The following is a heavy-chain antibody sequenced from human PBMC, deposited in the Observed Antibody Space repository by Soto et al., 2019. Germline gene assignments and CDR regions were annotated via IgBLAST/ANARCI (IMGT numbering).Heavy chain of an antibody. J-gene: IGHJ4*02. Sequence: EVQLVESGGGLVKPGGSLRLSCAASGFTFSNAWMSWVRQAPGKGLEWVGRIKSKTDGGTTDYAAPVKGRFTISRDDSNNTLYLQMNSLKTEDTAVYYCTTTYYYDSSGYYLDYWGQGTLVTVSS. V-gene: IGHV3-15*01. CDR1: GFTFSNAW. CDR3: TTTYYYDSSGYYLDY. CDR2: IKSKTDGGTT. D-gene: IGHD3-22*01.